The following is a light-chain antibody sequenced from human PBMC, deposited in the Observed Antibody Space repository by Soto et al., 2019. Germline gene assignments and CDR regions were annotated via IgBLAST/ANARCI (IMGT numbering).Light chain of an antibody. CDR2: EVT. Sequence: QSALTQPASVSGSPGQSITISCTGSSSDIGGYNYVSWYQQHPGRAPKLMIYEVTNRPSGVSHRFSGSKSGNTASLTISGLHAEDEADYYCTSYTSSSSLYGVGTGTKV. V-gene: IGLV2-14*01. CDR3: TSYTSSSSLYG. CDR1: SSDIGGYNY. J-gene: IGLJ1*01.